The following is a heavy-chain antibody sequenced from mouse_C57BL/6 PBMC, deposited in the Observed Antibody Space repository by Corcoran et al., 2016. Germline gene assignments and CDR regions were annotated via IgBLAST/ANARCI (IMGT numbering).Heavy chain of an antibody. CDR2: ILPGSGST. J-gene: IGHJ4*01. V-gene: IGHV1-9*01. D-gene: IGHD1-1*01. CDR3: ARRPSYYYGSSYGEDAMDY. Sequence: QVQLQQSGAELMKPGASVKLSCKATGYTFTGYWIEWVKQRPGHGLEWIGEILPGSGSTNYNEKFKGKATFTADTSSNTAYMQLSSLTTEDSASYYCARRPSYYYGSSYGEDAMDYWGQGTSVTVSS. CDR1: GYTFTGYW.